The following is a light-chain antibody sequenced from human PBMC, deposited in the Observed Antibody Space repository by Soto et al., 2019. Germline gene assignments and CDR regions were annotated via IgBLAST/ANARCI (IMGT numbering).Light chain of an antibody. CDR3: QQRSNWPPLT. Sequence: EIVLTQSPATLSLSPGERATLSCRASKSVSSYLAWYQQKPSQAPRLLIYDASNRATGIPARFSGSGSGTDLTLTISSLEPEDLAVYYCQQRSNWPPLTFGQGTRLEIK. V-gene: IGKV3-11*01. CDR2: DAS. CDR1: KSVSSY. J-gene: IGKJ5*01.